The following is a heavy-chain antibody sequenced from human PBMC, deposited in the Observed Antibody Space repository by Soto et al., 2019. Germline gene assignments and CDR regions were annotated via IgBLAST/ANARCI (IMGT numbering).Heavy chain of an antibody. V-gene: IGHV4-39*01. Sequence: QLQLQESGPGLVKPSETLSLTCTVSGDSIRSSSYYWGWIRQPPGKGLEWIGSIYYSGSTYYNPSLKSRVTISVDTSKNQFPLKLTAVTAADTALYYCARRGGSGWYVDYWGQGTLVTVSS. D-gene: IGHD6-19*01. CDR1: GDSIRSSSYY. CDR3: ARRGGSGWYVDY. CDR2: IYYSGST. J-gene: IGHJ4*02.